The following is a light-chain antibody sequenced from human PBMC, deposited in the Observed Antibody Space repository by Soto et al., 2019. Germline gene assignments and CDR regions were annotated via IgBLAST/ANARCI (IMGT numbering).Light chain of an antibody. CDR2: AAS. CDR3: QQSYSNSIA. J-gene: IGKJ5*01. CDR1: QPISSY. V-gene: IGKV1-39*01. Sequence: SSQSATVGYTVHLTCRASQPISSYLNWYQQKPGKAPKLLIYAASSLQSGVPSRFSGSGSGTDFTLTISSLQPEDFATYYCQQSYSNSIAFGQGTLLEIK.